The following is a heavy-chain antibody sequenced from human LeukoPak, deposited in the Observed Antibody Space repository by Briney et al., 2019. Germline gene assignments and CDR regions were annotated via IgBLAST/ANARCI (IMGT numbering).Heavy chain of an antibody. D-gene: IGHD6-25*01. CDR2: ISWNGGST. CDR1: GFPFEVYG. Sequence: GGSLRLSCAASGFPFEVYGRSGAPQAPGRGWEGVLGISWNGGSTGYADSVKGRFTISRDNAKNSLYPQMNSLRAEDTALYYCARPQTGGDALNIWGQGTMVTVSS. J-gene: IGHJ3*02. V-gene: IGHV3-20*04. CDR3: ARPQTGGDALNI.